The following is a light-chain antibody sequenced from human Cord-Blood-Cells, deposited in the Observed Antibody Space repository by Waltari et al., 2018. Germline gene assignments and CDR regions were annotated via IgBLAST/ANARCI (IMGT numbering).Light chain of an antibody. Sequence: QSVLTQPPSASGTPGQRVTISCSGSSSNIGSNYVYWYQQLPGTAPKLLIYRNNQRPSGVPDRFSDSTSGTAASLAISGLRSEDEADYYCAAWDDSLSGWVFGGGTKLTVL. V-gene: IGLV1-47*01. J-gene: IGLJ3*02. CDR1: SSNIGSNY. CDR2: RNN. CDR3: AAWDDSLSGWV.